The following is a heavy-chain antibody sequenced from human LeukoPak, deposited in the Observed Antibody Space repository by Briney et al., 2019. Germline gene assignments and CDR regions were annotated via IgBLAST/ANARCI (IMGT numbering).Heavy chain of an antibody. D-gene: IGHD5-18*01. CDR3: ARGYSYGYGDWFDP. V-gene: IGHV1-2*02. CDR2: INPNSGGT. CDR1: GYTFTGYY. J-gene: IGHJ5*02. Sequence: EASVKVSCKASGYTFTGYYMHWVRQAPGQGLEWMGWINPNSGGTNYAQKFQGRVTMTRDTSISTAYMELSRLRSDDTAVYYCARGYSYGYGDWFDPWGQGTLVTVSS.